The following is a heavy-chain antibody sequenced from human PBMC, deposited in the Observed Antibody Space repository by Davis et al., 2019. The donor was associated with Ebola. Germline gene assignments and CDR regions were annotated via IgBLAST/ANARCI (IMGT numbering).Heavy chain of an antibody. CDR1: GFTFSSYW. V-gene: IGHV3-7*03. D-gene: IGHD6-19*01. J-gene: IGHJ1*01. CDR2: IKQDGSDK. Sequence: GESLKISCAASGFTFSSYWMSWVRQAPGKGLEWVAYIKQDGSDKNYVDSVKGRFTISRDNAKNSLYLQMNSLRAEDTAVYYCARDSGWSGVVSWGQGTLVTVSS. CDR3: ARDSGWSGVVS.